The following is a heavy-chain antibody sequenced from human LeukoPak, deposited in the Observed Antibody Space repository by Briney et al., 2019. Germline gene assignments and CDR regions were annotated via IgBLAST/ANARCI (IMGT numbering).Heavy chain of an antibody. CDR3: ARGYSYGYYFDD. CDR1: GGSISSSSYY. D-gene: IGHD5-18*01. J-gene: IGHJ4*02. V-gene: IGHV4-39*01. CDR2: IYYSGST. Sequence: KPSETLSLTCTVSGGSISSSSYYWGWIRQPPGKGLEWIGSIYYSGSTYYNPSLKSRVTISVDTSKNQFSLKLSSVTAADTAVYYCARGYSYGYYFDDWGQGTLVTVSS.